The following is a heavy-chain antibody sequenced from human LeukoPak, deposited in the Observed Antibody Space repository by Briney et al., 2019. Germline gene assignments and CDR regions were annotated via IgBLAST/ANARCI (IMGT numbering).Heavy chain of an antibody. V-gene: IGHV4-31*03. CDR1: GGSISSGGYY. CDR2: IYYSGST. D-gene: IGHD1-26*01. Sequence: PSETLSLTCTVSGGSISSGGYYWSWIRQHPGKGLEWIGYIYYSGSTYYNPSLKSRVTISVDTSKNQFSLKLSSVTAADAAVYYCARSDGAGATDYWGQGTLVTVSS. J-gene: IGHJ4*02. CDR3: ARSDGAGATDY.